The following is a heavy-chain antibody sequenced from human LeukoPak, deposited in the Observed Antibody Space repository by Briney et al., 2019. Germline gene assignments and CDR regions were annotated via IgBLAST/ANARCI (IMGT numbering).Heavy chain of an antibody. J-gene: IGHJ4*02. CDR1: GGSISSSSYY. Sequence: TSETLSLTCTVSGGSISSSSYYWSWIRQPPGKGLEWIGYIYYSGSTNYNPSLKSRVTISVDTSKNQFSLKLSSVTAADTAVYYCARVRSAGYFDYWGQGTLVTVSS. V-gene: IGHV4-61*01. D-gene: IGHD1-26*01. CDR3: ARVRSAGYFDY. CDR2: IYYSGST.